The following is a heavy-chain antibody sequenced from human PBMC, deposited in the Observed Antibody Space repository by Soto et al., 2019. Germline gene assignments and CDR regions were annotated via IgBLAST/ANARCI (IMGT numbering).Heavy chain of an antibody. CDR1: GFNFNSYT. J-gene: IGHJ6*02. V-gene: IGHV3-21*01. Sequence: EVQLVESGGGLVKPGGPLRLSCEASGFNFNSYTINWVRQAPGKRLEWLSSISSSGYIFSTDSVRGRFTISRDNAKNSVYLQINSLRAEDTAVYFCARDCSGGSCYPGMDVWGQGTTVTVSS. CDR2: ISSSGYI. D-gene: IGHD2-15*01. CDR3: ARDCSGGSCYPGMDV.